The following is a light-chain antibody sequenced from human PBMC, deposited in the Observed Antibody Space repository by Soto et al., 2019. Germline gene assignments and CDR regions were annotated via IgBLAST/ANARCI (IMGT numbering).Light chain of an antibody. CDR2: KAS. Sequence: DIQMTQSASTLSGSGGDRVTITFRASQTIDSWLAWYQQKPGKPPKLLIYKASSLETGVPPRFTGSGSGTEFTLTISSLQPDDFATYYCQQYNGFSRTFGQGTKVDIK. V-gene: IGKV1-5*03. CDR1: QTIDSW. CDR3: QQYNGFSRT. J-gene: IGKJ1*01.